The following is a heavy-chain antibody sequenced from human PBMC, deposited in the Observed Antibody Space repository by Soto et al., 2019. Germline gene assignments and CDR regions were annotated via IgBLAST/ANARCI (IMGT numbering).Heavy chain of an antibody. CDR3: ASYRTIGC. J-gene: IGHJ4*02. V-gene: IGHV3-7*03. CDR1: GFTLSSFW. Sequence: EVQLVESGGGLVQPGGSLRLSCAASGFTLSSFWMSWVRQAPGKGLEWVASIKEDGSEKTYVDSVKGRFSISRDTAKNALYLQMHSLRAEDAAVYDCASYRTIGCWGQGTPVTVSS. D-gene: IGHD1-26*01. CDR2: IKEDGSEK.